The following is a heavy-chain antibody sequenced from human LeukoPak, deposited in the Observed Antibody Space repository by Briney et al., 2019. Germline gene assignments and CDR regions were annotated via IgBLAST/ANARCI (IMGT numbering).Heavy chain of an antibody. CDR2: IYHTGTT. CDR1: GGLISRIEYY. V-gene: IGHV4-30-4*01. Sequence: SHTLSLTCTVSGGLISRIEYYWGWVRQSPVKGLEWLGHIYHTGTTLYSPHLNNRLTISVGSSKNQFSLTLNSVTAADTAVYYCASVSVWELATHTGGSFDYWGRGILVTVSS. D-gene: IGHD1-26*01. J-gene: IGHJ4*02. CDR3: ASVSVWELATHTGGSFDY.